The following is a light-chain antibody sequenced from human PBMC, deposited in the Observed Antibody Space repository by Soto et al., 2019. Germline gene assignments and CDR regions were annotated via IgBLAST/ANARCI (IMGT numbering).Light chain of an antibody. CDR2: EVS. CDR1: SNDVGGYNF. J-gene: IGLJ1*01. V-gene: IGLV2-8*01. CDR3: SSLGV. Sequence: QSVLTQPPSASGSPGQSVTISCTGTSNDVGGYNFVSWFQQHPGKAPKLMIYEVSQRPSGVPDRFSGSKSGNTASLTVSGLQAEDEADYYCSSLGVFGIGTKVTVL.